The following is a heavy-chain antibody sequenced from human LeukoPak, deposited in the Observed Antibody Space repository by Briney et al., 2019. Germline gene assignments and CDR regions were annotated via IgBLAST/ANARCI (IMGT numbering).Heavy chain of an antibody. CDR2: IYPGDSDT. CDR1: GYSFTSYW. V-gene: IGHV5-51*01. J-gene: IGHJ5*02. CDR3: ARRIVVVTAHSNWFDP. D-gene: IGHD2-21*02. Sequence: AGESLKISCKGSGYSFTSYWIGWVRQMPGKGLEWMGIIYPGDSDTRYSPSFQGQVTISADKSISTAYLQWSSLKASDTAMYYCARRIVVVTAHSNWFDPWGQGTLVTVSS.